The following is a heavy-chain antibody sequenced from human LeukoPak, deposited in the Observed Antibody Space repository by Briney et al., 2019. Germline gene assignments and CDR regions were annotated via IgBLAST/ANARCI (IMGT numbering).Heavy chain of an antibody. V-gene: IGHV1-69*01. D-gene: IGHD4-17*01. CDR3: ARRIDYAYYFDY. Sequence: SVKVSCKASGGTFSSYAISWVRQAPGQGLEWMGGIIPIFGTANYAQKFQGRVTITADESTSTAYMELSSLRSEDTAVYYCARRIDYAYYFDYWGQGTLVTVSS. CDR1: GGTFSSYA. J-gene: IGHJ4*02. CDR2: IIPIFGTA.